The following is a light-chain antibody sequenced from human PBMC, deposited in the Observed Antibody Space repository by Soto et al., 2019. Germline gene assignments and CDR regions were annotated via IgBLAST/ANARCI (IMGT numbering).Light chain of an antibody. J-gene: IGKJ2*01. V-gene: IGKV3-15*01. CDR3: QQYTNWPYN. CDR1: QSVGSN. Sequence: EIVMTQSPATLSVSPGERASLSCRASQSVGSNLAWYQQTAGHAPRLLIYGASTRATGIPARFSGSGSGTEFTLTISSLQSEDCAVYSCQQYTNWPYNFGQGTKLEIK. CDR2: GAS.